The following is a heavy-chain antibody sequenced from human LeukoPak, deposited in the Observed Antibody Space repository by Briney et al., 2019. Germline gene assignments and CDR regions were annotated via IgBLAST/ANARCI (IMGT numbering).Heavy chain of an antibody. Sequence: GGSLRLSCSASGFTFTIFGFNWVRQAPGKVPEWVSYIDARSGITYYADSVQGRFTISRDNAQESVFLQMNSLRADDTAVYYCARTYDFGRGPPGDAFDNWGPGTLVTVSS. CDR3: ARTYDFGRGPPGDAFDN. J-gene: IGHJ3*02. D-gene: IGHD3-3*01. CDR1: GFTFTIFG. CDR2: IDARSGIT. V-gene: IGHV3-48*01.